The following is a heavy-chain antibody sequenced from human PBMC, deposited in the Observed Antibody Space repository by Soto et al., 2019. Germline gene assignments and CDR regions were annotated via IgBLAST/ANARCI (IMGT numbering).Heavy chain of an antibody. J-gene: IGHJ4*02. D-gene: IGHD3-3*01. CDR1: GFSFGSYA. CDR3: ARWSYLDY. Sequence: PXGSLRLSCAACGFSFGSYALSWVRQAPGKGLEWVSTISGSDGKTFYADSVKGRFSISRDTSQSTLYLQMNSLRADDTAMYYCARWSYLDYWGQGTRVTVS. CDR2: ISGSDGKT. V-gene: IGHV3-23*01.